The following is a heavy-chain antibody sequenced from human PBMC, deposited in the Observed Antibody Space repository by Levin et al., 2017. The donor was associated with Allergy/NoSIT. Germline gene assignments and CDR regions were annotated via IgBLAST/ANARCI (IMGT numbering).Heavy chain of an antibody. CDR2: IIPILGIA. Sequence: KISCKASGGTFSSYTISWVRQAPGQGLEWMGRIIPILGIANYAQKFQGRVTITADKSTSTAYMELSSLRSEDTAVYYCARDQTYSSGWLSYFDYWGQGTLVTVSS. CDR1: GGTFSSYT. CDR3: ARDQTYSSGWLSYFDY. J-gene: IGHJ4*02. D-gene: IGHD6-19*01. V-gene: IGHV1-69*04.